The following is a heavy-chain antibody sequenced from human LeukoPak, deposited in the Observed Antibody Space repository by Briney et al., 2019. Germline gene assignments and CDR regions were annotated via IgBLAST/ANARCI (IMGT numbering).Heavy chain of an antibody. CDR1: GYTFTTYG. J-gene: IGHJ6*02. D-gene: IGHD3-10*01. Sequence: GASVKVSCKASGYTFTTYGISWVRQAPGQGLEWMGWISPYNGNTHYPQKLQGRVTMTTDTSTSTAYVELRSLRSDDTAVYYCARDDYYGSGSYPPHGMDVWGQGTTVTVSS. CDR2: ISPYNGNT. CDR3: ARDDYYGSGSYPPHGMDV. V-gene: IGHV1-18*01.